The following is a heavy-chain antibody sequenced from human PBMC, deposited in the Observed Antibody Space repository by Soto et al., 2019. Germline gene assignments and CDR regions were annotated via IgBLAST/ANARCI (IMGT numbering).Heavy chain of an antibody. CDR1: GYTFTGYY. Sequence: GSSVKVSCKASGYTFTGYYMHWVRQAPGQGLEWMGWINPNSGGTNYAQKFQGWVTMTRDTSISTAYMELSRLRSDDTAVYYCARVPRLPYSSGWYDYWGQGTLVTVSS. CDR2: INPNSGGT. D-gene: IGHD6-19*01. J-gene: IGHJ4*02. CDR3: ARVPRLPYSSGWYDY. V-gene: IGHV1-2*04.